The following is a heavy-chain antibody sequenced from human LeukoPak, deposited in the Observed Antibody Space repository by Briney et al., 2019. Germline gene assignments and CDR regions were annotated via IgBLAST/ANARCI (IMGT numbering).Heavy chain of an antibody. J-gene: IGHJ4*02. D-gene: IGHD1-26*01. V-gene: IGHV1-2*02. Sequence: GASVKVSCKASGYTFTGYYMHWVRQAPGQGLEWMGWINPNSGGTNYAQKFQGRVTMTRDTSISTAYMELSRLRSDDTAVYYCARDRDSGSYYDFDYWGQGTLVTVSS. CDR2: INPNSGGT. CDR3: ARDRDSGSYYDFDY. CDR1: GYTFTGYY.